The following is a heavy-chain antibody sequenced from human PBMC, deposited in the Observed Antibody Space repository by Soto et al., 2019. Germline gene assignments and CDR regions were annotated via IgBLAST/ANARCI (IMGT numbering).Heavy chain of an antibody. D-gene: IGHD3-10*01. CDR3: ARVTGFYGSGEIDY. CDR1: GFTFTGFA. CDR2: TSFDGSNE. Sequence: QVQLVESGGGVVQPGRSLRLYCAASGFTFTGFAMYWVRQAPGKGLEWVAVTSFDGSNEYYADFVEGRFTISRDNSKNTLYLQMNSLRPEDTAVYYCARVTGFYGSGEIDYWGQGTLVTVSS. J-gene: IGHJ4*02. V-gene: IGHV3-30-3*01.